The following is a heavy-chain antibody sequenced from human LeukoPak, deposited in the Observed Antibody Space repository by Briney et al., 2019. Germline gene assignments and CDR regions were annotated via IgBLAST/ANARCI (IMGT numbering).Heavy chain of an antibody. J-gene: IGHJ4*02. CDR3: ARAVRSAYLDY. CDR2: MNPNTGNT. D-gene: IGHD3-16*01. V-gene: IGHV1-8*01. CDR1: RDTFTSYL. Sequence: ASVKVSCKASRDTFTSYLVIWVRQATGQGLEWMGGMNPNTGNTGYAQKFQGRVTMTWDTSISTAYMELRSLRSDDTAVYYCARAVRSAYLDYWGQGTLVTVSS.